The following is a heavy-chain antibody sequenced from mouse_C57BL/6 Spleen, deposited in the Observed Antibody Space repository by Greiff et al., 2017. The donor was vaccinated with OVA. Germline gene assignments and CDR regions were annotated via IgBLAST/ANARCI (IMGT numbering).Heavy chain of an antibody. CDR2: INPSNGGT. J-gene: IGHJ1*03. CDR3: ARDSNWGYWYFDV. CDR1: GYTFTSYW. V-gene: IGHV1-53*01. Sequence: QVQLKQPGTELVKPGASVKLSCKASGYTFTSYWMHWVKQRPGQGLEWIGNINPSNGGTNYNEKFKSKATLTVDKSSSTAYMQLSSLTSEDSAVYYCARDSNWGYWYFDVWGTGTTVTVSS. D-gene: IGHD4-1*01.